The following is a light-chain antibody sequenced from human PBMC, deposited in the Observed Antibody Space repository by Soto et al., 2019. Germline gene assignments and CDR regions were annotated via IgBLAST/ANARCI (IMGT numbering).Light chain of an antibody. J-gene: IGLJ1*01. CDR3: SAYTSSRDV. V-gene: IGLV2-14*01. CDR2: DVS. Sequence: QSVLTQPASVSGSPGQTITISCTGTSSDVGGYQYVSWYQQHPGKAPKLMIYDVSNRPSGVSNRFSGSKSGNTASLTISGLQAEDEADYYCSAYTSSRDVFGTGTKLTVL. CDR1: SSDVGGYQY.